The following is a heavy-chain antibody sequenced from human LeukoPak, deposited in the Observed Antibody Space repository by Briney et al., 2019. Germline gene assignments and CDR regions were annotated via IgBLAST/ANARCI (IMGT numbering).Heavy chain of an antibody. D-gene: IGHD3-3*01. Sequence: ASVKVSCKASGYTFTGYYMHWVRQAPGQGLEWMGWINPNSGGTNYAQKFQGRVTMTRDTSISTAYMELSRLRSDDTAVYYCARVNHYDFWSGYYTGGYSDYWGQGTLVTVSS. CDR3: ARVNHYDFWSGYYTGGYSDY. J-gene: IGHJ4*02. V-gene: IGHV1-2*02. CDR2: INPNSGGT. CDR1: GYTFTGYY.